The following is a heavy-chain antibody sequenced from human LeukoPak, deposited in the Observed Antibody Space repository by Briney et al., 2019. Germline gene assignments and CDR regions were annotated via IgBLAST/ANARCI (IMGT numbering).Heavy chain of an antibody. V-gene: IGHV3-23*01. CDR3: AKASTVLKPIDS. D-gene: IGHD1-14*01. CDR1: GFTFSTYA. J-gene: IGHJ4*02. Sequence: GGSLRLSCAASGFTFSTYAMNWVPQAPGKGLEWVSAISPIGSRTYYADSVKGRFTISRDNSKNTLYLQMNSLRAGDTAIYYCAKASTVLKPIDSWGQGTLVTVSS. CDR2: ISPIGSRT.